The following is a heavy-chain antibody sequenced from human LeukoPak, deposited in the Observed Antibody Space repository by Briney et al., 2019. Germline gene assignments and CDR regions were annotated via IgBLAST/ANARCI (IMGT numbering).Heavy chain of an antibody. Sequence: PGRSLRLSCAASGFTFDDYAMHWVRQAPEKGLEWVSGISWNSGSIGYADSVKGRFTISRDNAKNSLYLQMNSLRAEDTALYYCAKDIWGGYSSSYGVFDYWGQGTLVTVSS. CDR2: ISWNSGSI. CDR1: GFTFDDYA. D-gene: IGHD6-6*01. J-gene: IGHJ4*02. V-gene: IGHV3-9*01. CDR3: AKDIWGGYSSSYGVFDY.